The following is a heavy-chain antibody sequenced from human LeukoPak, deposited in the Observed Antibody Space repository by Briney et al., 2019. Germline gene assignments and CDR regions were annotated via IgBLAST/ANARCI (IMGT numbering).Heavy chain of an antibody. CDR2: INNDGTST. Sequence: PGGSLRLSCAASGFTFSSCWMHWVRQAPGKGLVWVSRINNDGTSTSYADSVKGRFTISRDNAKNTLYLQMNSLRAEDTAMYYCVRDTTVSRMDVWGQGTTVTVSS. D-gene: IGHD4-11*01. CDR1: GFTFSSCW. CDR3: VRDTTVSRMDV. V-gene: IGHV3-74*01. J-gene: IGHJ6*02.